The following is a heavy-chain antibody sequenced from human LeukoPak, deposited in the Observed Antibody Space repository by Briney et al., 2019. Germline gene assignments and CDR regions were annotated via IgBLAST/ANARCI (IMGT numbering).Heavy chain of an antibody. CDR2: ISVRAGTI. CDR1: GFTFSSYA. Sequence: GGSLRLSCAASGFTFSSYAMSWVRQAPGKGLEWIAYISVRAGTIYYGDSAEGRFTISRGDAKNSLYLQMNGLRVEDTAIYYCAKDFPHYYEVPHGMDVWGQGTTVTV. D-gene: IGHD3-22*01. CDR3: AKDFPHYYEVPHGMDV. J-gene: IGHJ6*02. V-gene: IGHV3-48*03.